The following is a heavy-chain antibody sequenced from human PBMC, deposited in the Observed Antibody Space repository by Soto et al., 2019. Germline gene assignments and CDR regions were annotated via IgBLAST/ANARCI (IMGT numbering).Heavy chain of an antibody. CDR2: ISYDGSNK. CDR3: ARDLFTTVTPGLKYSRIYYGMDV. V-gene: IGHV3-30-3*01. J-gene: IGHJ6*02. Sequence: GGSLRLSCAASGFTFSSYAMHWVRQAPGKGLEWVAVISYDGSNKYYADSVKGRFTISKDNSKNTLYLQMNSLRAEDTAVYYCARDLFTTVTPGLKYSRIYYGMDVWGQETTVTVSS. D-gene: IGHD6-6*01. CDR1: GFTFSSYA.